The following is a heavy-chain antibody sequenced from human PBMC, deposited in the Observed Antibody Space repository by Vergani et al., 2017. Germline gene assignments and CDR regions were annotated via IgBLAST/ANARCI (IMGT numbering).Heavy chain of an antibody. CDR1: GFTFSSYG. J-gene: IGHJ6*02. V-gene: IGHV3-30*02. Sequence: QVQLVESGGGVVQPGGSLRLSCAASGFTFSSYGMHWVRQAPGKGLEWVAFIRYDGSNKYYADSVKGRFTISRDNAKNSLYLQMNSLRAEDTAVYYCARENYYGSGRSAKSGGYYGMDVWGQGTTVTVSS. CDR2: IRYDGSNK. D-gene: IGHD3-10*01. CDR3: ARENYYGSGRSAKSGGYYGMDV.